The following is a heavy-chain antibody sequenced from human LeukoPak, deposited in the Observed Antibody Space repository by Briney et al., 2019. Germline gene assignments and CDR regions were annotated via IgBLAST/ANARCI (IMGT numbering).Heavy chain of an antibody. CDR2: IHYSGRA. V-gene: IGHV4-59*01. CDR3: VKFGVDYDMGV. Sequence: SETLSLTCTVSGDSISCSYWTWVRQPPGQGLEWIGQIHYSGRADYNPSLKRRITISVDTSKNQMSLTLTSVTAADTAIYYCVKFGVDYDMGVWGQGTTVTVSS. J-gene: IGHJ6*02. D-gene: IGHD3-16*01. CDR1: GDSISCSY.